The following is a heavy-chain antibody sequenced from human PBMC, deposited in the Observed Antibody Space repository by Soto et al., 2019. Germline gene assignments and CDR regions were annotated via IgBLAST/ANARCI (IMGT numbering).Heavy chain of an antibody. CDR2: ISYDGSDK. Sequence: QVQLVESGGGVVQPGRSLRLSCGASGFTFSSYGMHWVRQAPGKGLEWVALISYDGSDKYYADSVKGRFTISRDNSKNTLYLQMNSLRVEDTAVYYCGAGQYFSDYWGQGTLVTVSS. J-gene: IGHJ4*02. D-gene: IGHD6-13*01. CDR1: GFTFSSYG. V-gene: IGHV3-30*03. CDR3: GAGQYFSDY.